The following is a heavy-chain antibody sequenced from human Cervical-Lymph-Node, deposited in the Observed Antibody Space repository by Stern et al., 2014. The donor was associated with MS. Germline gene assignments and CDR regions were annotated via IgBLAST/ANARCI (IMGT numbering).Heavy chain of an antibody. Sequence: QVTLKESGPTLVKPTQTLTLTCTCSGFSLSSRAVGVGWFRQSPGKAPEWLALIHWDDDKRYSPSLKSSLTLTQDTSRNQVVLTVTNMDPVDTATYYCAPFGIGYNFFDFWGQGILVTVSS. V-gene: IGHV2-5*02. D-gene: IGHD3-22*01. J-gene: IGHJ4*02. CDR2: IHWDDDK. CDR3: APFGIGYNFFDF. CDR1: GFSLSSRAVG.